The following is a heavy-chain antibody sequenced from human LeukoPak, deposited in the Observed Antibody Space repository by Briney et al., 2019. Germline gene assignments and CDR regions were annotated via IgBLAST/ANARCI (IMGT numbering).Heavy chain of an antibody. V-gene: IGHV1-2*02. CDR1: GYSFTGYY. CDR3: ARDLYGGTSATFDY. D-gene: IGHD4-23*01. CDR2: INPNSGGT. Sequence: ASVKVSCKASGYSFTGYYMHWVRQAPGQGLEWMGWINPNSGGTYYAQKFQGRVTMTSDTSISTAYMELSRLRSDNTAVYYCARDLYGGTSATFDYWGQGTLVTVSS. J-gene: IGHJ4*02.